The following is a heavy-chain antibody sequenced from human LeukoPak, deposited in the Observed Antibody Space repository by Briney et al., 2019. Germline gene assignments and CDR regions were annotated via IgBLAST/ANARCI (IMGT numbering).Heavy chain of an antibody. Sequence: GESLKISCKGSGYSFANYWIGWVRQLPGKGLEWMGIIYLGDFGIRYSPSFQGQVTISADKSISTVYLQWSSLKASDTAMYYCARNSGTENNFDYWGQGTLVTVSS. CDR3: ARNSGTENNFDY. CDR2: IYLGDFGI. J-gene: IGHJ4*02. CDR1: GYSFANYW. V-gene: IGHV5-51*01. D-gene: IGHD1-26*01.